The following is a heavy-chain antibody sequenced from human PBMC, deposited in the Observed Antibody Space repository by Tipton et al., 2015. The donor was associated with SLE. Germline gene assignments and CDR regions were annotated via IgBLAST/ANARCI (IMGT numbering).Heavy chain of an antibody. CDR1: GGSFSGYY. D-gene: IGHD1-1*01. V-gene: IGHV4-34*01. Sequence: TLSLTCAVYGGSFSGYYCSWVRQPPGKGLEWIGEIYHSGSTNYNPSLKSRVTISVDKSKNQFSLKLSSVTAADTAVYYCARGGTAYYYYYIDVWGKGTTVTVSS. CDR2: IYHSGST. CDR3: ARGGTAYYYYYIDV. J-gene: IGHJ6*03.